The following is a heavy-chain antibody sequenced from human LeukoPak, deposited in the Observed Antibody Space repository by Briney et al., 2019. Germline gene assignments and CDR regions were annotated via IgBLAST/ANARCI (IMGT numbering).Heavy chain of an antibody. CDR2: ISSSGSTI. CDR1: GFTFSSYE. V-gene: IGHV3-48*03. Sequence: GGSLRLSCAASGFTFSSYEMNWVRQAPGKGLEWVSYISSSGSTIYYADSVKGRFTISRDNAKNTLYLQMNSLRAEDTAVYYCAKDPSSSWYSPPAWFDPWGQGTLVTVSS. J-gene: IGHJ5*02. CDR3: AKDPSSSWYSPPAWFDP. D-gene: IGHD6-13*01.